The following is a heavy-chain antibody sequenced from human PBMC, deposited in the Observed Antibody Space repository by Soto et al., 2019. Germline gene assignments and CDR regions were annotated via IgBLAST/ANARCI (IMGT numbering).Heavy chain of an antibody. J-gene: IGHJ6*02. CDR1: GFTFSSYA. CDR2: ISGSGGST. CDR3: AKDRFGEYFYYGMDV. D-gene: IGHD3-10*01. Sequence: EVQLLESGGGLVQPGGSLRLSCAASGFTFSSYAMNWVRQAPGKGLEWVSGISGSGGSTYYADSVKGRFTISRDNSKNTLYLQMNSRRAEDTAVYYCAKDRFGEYFYYGMDVWGQGTTVTVSS. V-gene: IGHV3-23*01.